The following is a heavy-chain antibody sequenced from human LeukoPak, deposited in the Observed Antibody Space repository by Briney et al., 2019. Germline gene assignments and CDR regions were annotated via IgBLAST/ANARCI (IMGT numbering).Heavy chain of an antibody. J-gene: IGHJ3*02. CDR1: GYTFTGYY. CDR2: INPNSGGT. Sequence: GASVKVSCKASGYTFTGYYMHWVRQAPGQGLEWMGWINPNSGGTNYAQKFQGRVTMTRDTSISTAYMELSRLRSDDTAVYYCARSGRLGELSLVVAGAFDIWGQGTMVTVSS. CDR3: ARSGRLGELSLVVAGAFDI. D-gene: IGHD3-16*02. V-gene: IGHV1-2*02.